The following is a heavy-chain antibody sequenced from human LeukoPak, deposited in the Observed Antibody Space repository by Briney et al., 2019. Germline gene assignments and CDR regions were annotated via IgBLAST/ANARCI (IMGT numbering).Heavy chain of an antibody. D-gene: IGHD3-3*01. V-gene: IGHV3-23*01. Sequence: PGGSLRLSCAASGFTFSSYAMSWVRQAPGKGLEWVSAISGSGGSTYYADSVKGRFTISRDNSKNTLYLQMNSLRAEDTAVYYCAKADKYYDFWSGYRGDVWGQGTTVTVPS. CDR2: ISGSGGST. J-gene: IGHJ6*02. CDR3: AKADKYYDFWSGYRGDV. CDR1: GFTFSSYA.